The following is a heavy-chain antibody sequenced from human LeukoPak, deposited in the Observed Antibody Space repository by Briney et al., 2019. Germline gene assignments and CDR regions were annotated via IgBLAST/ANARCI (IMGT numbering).Heavy chain of an antibody. J-gene: IGHJ4*02. CDR3: AKDMAAYYYASGNIDY. Sequence: GGSLRLSCAASGFTFDDYAMHWVRQAPGKGLEWVSLISWDGGGTYYADSVKGRFSISRDNSKNSLYLQMNSLRAEDTAFYYCAKDMAAYYYASGNIDYWGQGTLVTVSS. CDR2: ISWDGGGT. V-gene: IGHV3-43D*03. CDR1: GFTFDDYA. D-gene: IGHD3-10*01.